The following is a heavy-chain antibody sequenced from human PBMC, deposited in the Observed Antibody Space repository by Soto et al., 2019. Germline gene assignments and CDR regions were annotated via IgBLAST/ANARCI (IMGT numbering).Heavy chain of an antibody. CDR1: GASISRYY. Sequence: QVQLQEAGPGVVQSSETLSLTCTVSGASISRYYWSWIRQPPGKGLEWIGYFNHSGSTNYNPSLKSRVTLSDDTAKNQLSLRLRSVTAADTAVYSCVRAREPGAFLYYSAMDVWGQGTSVTVSS. D-gene: IGHD1-26*01. CDR2: FNHSGST. V-gene: IGHV4-59*01. CDR3: VRAREPGAFLYYSAMDV. J-gene: IGHJ6*02.